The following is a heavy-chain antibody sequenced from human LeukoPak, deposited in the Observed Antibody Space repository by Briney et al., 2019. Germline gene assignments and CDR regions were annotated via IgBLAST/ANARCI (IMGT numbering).Heavy chain of an antibody. CDR1: GGSFSGYY. J-gene: IGHJ6*03. V-gene: IGHV4-34*01. Sequence: SETLSLTCAVYGGSFSGYYWSWIRQPPGKGLEWIGEINHSGSTNYNPSLKSRVTISVDTSKNQFSLKLSSVTAADMAVYYCARQNRLLWFGEPNYYYYYYMDVWGKGTTVTISS. CDR2: INHSGST. CDR3: ARQNRLLWFGEPNYYYYYYMDV. D-gene: IGHD3-10*01.